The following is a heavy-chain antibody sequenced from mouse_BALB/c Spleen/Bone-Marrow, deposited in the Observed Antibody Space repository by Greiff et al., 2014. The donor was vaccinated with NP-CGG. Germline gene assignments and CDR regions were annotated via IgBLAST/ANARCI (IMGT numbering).Heavy chain of an antibody. Sequence: VQLQQSGAELVKPGASVKLSCTASGFNIKDTYMHWVKQRPEQGLEWIRRIDPANGNTKYDPKFQGKATITADTSSNTAYLQRMSLTSEDSAVYYGASYSNGRSYGFAYWGQGTLVTASA. D-gene: IGHD1-1*01. CDR2: IDPANGNT. CDR3: ASYSNGRSYGFAY. V-gene: IGHV14-3*02. J-gene: IGHJ3*01. CDR1: GFNIKDTY.